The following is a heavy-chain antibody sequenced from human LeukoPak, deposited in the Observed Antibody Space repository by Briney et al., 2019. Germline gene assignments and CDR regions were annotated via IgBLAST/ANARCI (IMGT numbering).Heavy chain of an antibody. D-gene: IGHD3-22*01. J-gene: IGHJ4*02. Sequence: PRGSLRLSCAASGFTFSSYAMSWVRQAPGKGMEWVSAISGSGGSTYYADSVKGRFTISRDNSKNTLYLQMNSLRAEDTAVYYCAKRSSSGYSNYFDYWGQGTLVTVSS. CDR1: GFTFSSYA. CDR2: ISGSGGST. CDR3: AKRSSSGYSNYFDY. V-gene: IGHV3-23*01.